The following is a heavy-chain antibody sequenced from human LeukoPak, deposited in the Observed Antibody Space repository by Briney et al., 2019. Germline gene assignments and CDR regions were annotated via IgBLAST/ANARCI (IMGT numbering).Heavy chain of an antibody. CDR1: GGSIRSSNYY. Sequence: PSETLSLTCTVSGGSIRSSNYYWAWIRQPPGKGLEWIGSIYSSGSTYYNPSLKSRVTISVDTSKNQFSLKLSSVAAADTAVYYCARYYYGSGRFYWGQGTLVTVSS. CDR2: IYSSGST. V-gene: IGHV4-39*01. D-gene: IGHD3-10*01. J-gene: IGHJ4*02. CDR3: ARYYYGSGRFY.